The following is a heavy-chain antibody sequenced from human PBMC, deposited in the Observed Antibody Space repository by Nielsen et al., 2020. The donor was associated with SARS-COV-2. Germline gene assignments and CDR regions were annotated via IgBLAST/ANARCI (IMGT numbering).Heavy chain of an antibody. CDR1: GFTFSSYD. CDR3: AKGDRQWLVSNWFDP. Sequence: GGSLRLSCAASGFTFSSYDMHWVRQATGKGLEWVSAIGTAGDTYYPGSVKGRFTISRENAKNSLYLQMNSLRAGDTAVYYCAKGDRQWLVSNWFDPWGQGTLVTVSS. J-gene: IGHJ5*02. V-gene: IGHV3-13*01. CDR2: IGTAGDT. D-gene: IGHD6-19*01.